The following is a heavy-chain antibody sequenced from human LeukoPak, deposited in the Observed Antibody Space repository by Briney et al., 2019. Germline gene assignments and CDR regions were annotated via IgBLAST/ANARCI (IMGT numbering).Heavy chain of an antibody. D-gene: IGHD5-18*01. Sequence: SETLSLTCAVYGGSFSGYYWSWIRQPPGKGLEWIGEINRSGSTNYNPPLKSRVTISVDTSKNQFSLKLSSVTAADTAVYYCARMVDTAMETRYFDYWGQGTLVTVSS. J-gene: IGHJ4*02. CDR1: GGSFSGYY. CDR2: INRSGST. V-gene: IGHV4-34*01. CDR3: ARMVDTAMETRYFDY.